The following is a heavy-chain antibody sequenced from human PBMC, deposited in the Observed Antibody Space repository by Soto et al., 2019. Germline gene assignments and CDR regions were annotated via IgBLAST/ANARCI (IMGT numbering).Heavy chain of an antibody. CDR2: ISFDEANK. Sequence: QVKLVESGGDVVRPGMSLRLSCETFGFTFSRYPIHWVRQAPGKGLEWVAGISFDEANKKYADSVRGRFTVSRDNLKGTVYLQMDSLGAEDTASYFCAREEPHPAPLVFWGQGTQVTVSS. CDR3: AREEPHPAPLVF. J-gene: IGHJ4*02. V-gene: IGHV3-30-3*01. CDR1: GFTFSRYP.